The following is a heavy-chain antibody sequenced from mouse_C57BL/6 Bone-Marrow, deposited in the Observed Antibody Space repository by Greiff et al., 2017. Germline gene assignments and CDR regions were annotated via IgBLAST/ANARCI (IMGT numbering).Heavy chain of an antibody. CDR2: IRNKANGYTT. CDR1: GFTFTDYY. D-gene: IGHD1-1*01. Sequence: EVMLVESGGGLVQPGGSLSLSCAASGFTFTDYYMSWVRQPPGKALEWLGFIRNKANGYTTEYSASVKGRFTISRDNSQSILYLQRNALRAEDSATYYCARWGGSSFYWYFDVWGTGTTVTVSS. CDR3: ARWGGSSFYWYFDV. J-gene: IGHJ1*03. V-gene: IGHV7-3*01.